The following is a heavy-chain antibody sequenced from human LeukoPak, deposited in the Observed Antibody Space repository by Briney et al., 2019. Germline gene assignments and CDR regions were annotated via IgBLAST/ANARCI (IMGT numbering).Heavy chain of an antibody. CDR1: GYTFTSYD. CDR3: ARGGDGNRRDFDY. J-gene: IGHJ4*02. V-gene: IGHV1-2*02. Sequence: ASVKVSCTASGYTFTSYDINWVRQAPGRGLEWMGWINPNSGDPNYALNFQGRVTMARDTSISTAYMELSSLRSDDKAVYYCARGGDGNRRDFDYWGQGTLVTVSS. D-gene: IGHD5-24*01. CDR2: INPNSGDP.